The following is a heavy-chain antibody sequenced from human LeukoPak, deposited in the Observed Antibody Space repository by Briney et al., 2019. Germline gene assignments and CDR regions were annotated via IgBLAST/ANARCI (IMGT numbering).Heavy chain of an antibody. D-gene: IGHD6-13*01. J-gene: IGHJ4*02. CDR1: GFTFSSYG. CDR3: AKGDIAAAANFDY. V-gene: IGHV3-23*01. CDR2: ISGSGGST. Sequence: GSLRLSCAASGFTFSSYGMHWVRQAPGKGLEWVSTISGSGGSTYYADSVKGRFTISRDNSKITLYLQMNSLRAEDTAVYYCAKGDIAAAANFDYWGLGTLVTVSS.